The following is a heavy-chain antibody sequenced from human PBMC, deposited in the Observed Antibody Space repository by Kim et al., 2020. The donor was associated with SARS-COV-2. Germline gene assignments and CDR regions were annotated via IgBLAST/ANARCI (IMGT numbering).Heavy chain of an antibody. CDR1: GVSFSGYY. V-gene: IGHV4-34*01. CDR3: ASMYSSSWYGGWFDP. Sequence: SETLSLTCAVYGVSFSGYYWSWIRQPPGKGLEWIGEINHSGSTNYNPSLKSRVTISVDTSKNQFSLKLSSVTAADTAVYYCASMYSSSWYGGWFDPWGQGTLVTVSS. J-gene: IGHJ5*02. CDR2: INHSGST. D-gene: IGHD6-13*01.